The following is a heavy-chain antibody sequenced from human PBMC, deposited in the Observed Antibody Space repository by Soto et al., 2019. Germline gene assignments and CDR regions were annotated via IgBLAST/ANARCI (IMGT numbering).Heavy chain of an antibody. V-gene: IGHV4-31*03. CDR1: GGSISSGDYY. CDR2: IYHSGST. CDR3: ARDVRPAHTNWFDP. D-gene: IGHD2-8*01. J-gene: IGHJ5*02. Sequence: QVQLQESGPGLVKPSQTLSLTCTVSGGSISSGDYYWSWVRQHPGKGLEWIGYIYHSGSTYYNPSLKSRVTISVDTSKNQFSLKLSSVTAADTAVYYWARDVRPAHTNWFDPWGQGTLVTVSS.